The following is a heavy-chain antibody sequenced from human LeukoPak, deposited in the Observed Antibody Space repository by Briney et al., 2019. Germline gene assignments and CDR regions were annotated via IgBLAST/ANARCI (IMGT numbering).Heavy chain of an antibody. CDR2: IYYSGST. J-gene: IGHJ4*02. CDR1: GGSISSSSYY. D-gene: IGHD3-3*01. V-gene: IGHV4-39*07. Sequence: ASETLSLTCTVSGGSISSSSYYWGWIRQPPGKGLEWIGSIYYSGSTYYNPSLKSRVTISVDTSKNQFSLKLSSVTAADTAVYYCARTIFGVDNQLFDYWGQGTLVTVSS. CDR3: ARTIFGVDNQLFDY.